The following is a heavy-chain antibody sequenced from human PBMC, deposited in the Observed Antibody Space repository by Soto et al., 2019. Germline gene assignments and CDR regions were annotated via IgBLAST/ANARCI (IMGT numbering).Heavy chain of an antibody. CDR1: VGAFSGCA. D-gene: IGHD2-2*01. Sequence: SVEVSCEACVGAFSGCAISWVGQAPGQGLEWMGGIIPIFGTANYAQKFQGRVTITADESTSTAYMELSSLRSEDTAVYYCAREDLYCSSTSCYSYYYYGMDVWGQGTTVTVSS. J-gene: IGHJ6*02. CDR3: AREDLYCSSTSCYSYYYYGMDV. CDR2: IIPIFGTA. V-gene: IGHV1-69*01.